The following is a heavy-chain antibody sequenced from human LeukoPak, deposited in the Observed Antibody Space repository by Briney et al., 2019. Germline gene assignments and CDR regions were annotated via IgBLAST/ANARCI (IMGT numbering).Heavy chain of an antibody. CDR1: GFTFSNAW. CDR3: ASLGITIFGVVSLAPDAFDI. V-gene: IGHV3-30-3*01. D-gene: IGHD3-3*01. J-gene: IGHJ3*02. Sequence: GGSLRLSCAASGFTFSNAWMSWVRQAPGKGLEWVAVISYDGSNKYYADSVKGRFTISRDNSKNTLYLQMNSLRAEDTAVYYCASLGITIFGVVSLAPDAFDIWGQGTMVTVSS. CDR2: ISYDGSNK.